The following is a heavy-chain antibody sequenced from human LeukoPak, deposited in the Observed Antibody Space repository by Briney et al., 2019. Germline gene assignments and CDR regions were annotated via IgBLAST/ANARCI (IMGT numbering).Heavy chain of an antibody. CDR2: ISPYNGNT. CDR3: ARLGWSDSSWLGYYFDY. D-gene: IGHD6-13*01. CDR1: GYSFTSYG. J-gene: IGHJ4*02. V-gene: IGHV1-18*01. Sequence: ASVKVSCKASGYSFTSYGVTWVRQAPGQGLEWMGWISPYNGNTNYEQKLQGGVTMTTDTSTTTAYMELRSLKSDDTAVYYCARLGWSDSSWLGYYFDYWGQGTLVTVSS.